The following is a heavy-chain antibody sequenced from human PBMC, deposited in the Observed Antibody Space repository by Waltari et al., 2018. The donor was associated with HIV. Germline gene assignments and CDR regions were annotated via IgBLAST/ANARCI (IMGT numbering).Heavy chain of an antibody. J-gene: IGHJ2*01. D-gene: IGHD3-16*01. Sequence: QQQLQESGPGLVKPSETLSLTCTVSGGSISSSSYYWGWIRQPPGKGLEWIGSIYYSGGTNYNPSLKSRVTISVDTSNNQFCLKLSSVTAADTAVYYCAGQRRFEGGLYWYFDLWGHGTLVTVSS. CDR3: AGQRRFEGGLYWYFDL. CDR2: IYYSGGT. V-gene: IGHV4-39*01. CDR1: GGSISSSSYY.